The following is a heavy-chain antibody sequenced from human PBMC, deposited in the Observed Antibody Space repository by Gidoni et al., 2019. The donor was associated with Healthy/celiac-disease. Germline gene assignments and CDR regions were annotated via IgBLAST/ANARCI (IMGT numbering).Heavy chain of an antibody. V-gene: IGHV3-21*01. CDR3: ARNHGYSSGWYEYYFDY. CDR2: ISSSSSYI. Sequence: EVQLVESGGGLVKPGGSLRLSCAASGFPFSSYRMNWVRQAPGKGLEGVSSISSSSSYIYYADSVKGRFTISRDNAKNSLYLQMNSLRAEDTAVYYCARNHGYSSGWYEYYFDYWGQGTLVTVSS. CDR1: GFPFSSYR. D-gene: IGHD6-19*01. J-gene: IGHJ4*02.